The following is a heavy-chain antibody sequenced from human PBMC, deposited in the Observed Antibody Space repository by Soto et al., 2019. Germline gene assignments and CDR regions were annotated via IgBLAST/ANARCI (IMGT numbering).Heavy chain of an antibody. V-gene: IGHV3-48*01. Sequence: PGGSLRLSCAASGFTFSSYSMNGVRQAPGKGLEWVSYISSSSSTIYYADSVKGRFTISRDNSKNTLYLQMNSLRAEDTAVYYCAKDGGGYDYGYFDYWGQGTLVTVS. D-gene: IGHD5-12*01. CDR2: ISSSSSTI. CDR1: GFTFSSYS. J-gene: IGHJ4*02. CDR3: AKDGGGYDYGYFDY.